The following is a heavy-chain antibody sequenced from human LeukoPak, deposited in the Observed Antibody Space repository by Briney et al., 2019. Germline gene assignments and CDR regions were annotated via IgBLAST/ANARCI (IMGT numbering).Heavy chain of an antibody. D-gene: IGHD1-26*01. CDR1: GFIFSTYG. CDR3: AKFGGSYEEFYYFDY. Sequence: PGGPLRLSCAASGFIFSTYGMHWVRQAPGKGLEWVAFIRFDGSNIYYADSVKGRFTISRDNSRNTLYLQMNRLRAEDTAVYYCAKFGGSYEEFYYFDYWGQGTLVTVSS. J-gene: IGHJ4*02. V-gene: IGHV3-30*02. CDR2: IRFDGSNI.